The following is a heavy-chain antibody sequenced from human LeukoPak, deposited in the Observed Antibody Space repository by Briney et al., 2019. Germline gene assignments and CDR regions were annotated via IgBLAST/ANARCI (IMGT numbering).Heavy chain of an antibody. CDR2: IYHSGST. D-gene: IGHD6-19*01. CDR3: ARNSSGYYFDY. J-gene: IGHJ4*02. V-gene: IGHV4-38-2*01. CDR1: GYSISSGYY. Sequence: SETLSLTCAVSGYSISSGYYWGWIRQTPGKGLEWIGSIYHSGSTSYNSSLKSRVTISVDTSKDQFSLKLSSVTAADTAMYYCARNSSGYYFDYWGQGTLATVSS.